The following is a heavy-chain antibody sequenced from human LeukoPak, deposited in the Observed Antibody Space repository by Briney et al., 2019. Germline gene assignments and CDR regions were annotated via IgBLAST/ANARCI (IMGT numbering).Heavy chain of an antibody. V-gene: IGHV1-2*02. J-gene: IGHJ4*02. CDR2: INPNSGDT. CDR1: GYTFTGYY. CDR3: ARDSSAALEF. D-gene: IGHD2-2*01. Sequence: ASVKVSCKASGYTFTGYYMYWVRQAPGQGLEWMGWINPNSGDTNYAQNSQGRVTITRDASNSIVYMEVSSLSSDDTAVYYCARDSSAALEFWGQGTPVTVSP.